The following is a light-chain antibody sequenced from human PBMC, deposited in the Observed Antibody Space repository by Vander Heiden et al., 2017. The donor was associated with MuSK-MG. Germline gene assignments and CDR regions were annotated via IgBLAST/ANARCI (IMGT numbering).Light chain of an antibody. V-gene: IGKV3-15*01. CDR2: DAF. Sequence: DILMTQSPVTLSVSPGERATLSCRASQSVGSRLAWYQQKPGQAPRLLIYDAFTRANGIPDRFSGGGSGTEFTLTSNSLQSEDSAIYYWQHDDRKNLFGHGTTVEIK. CDR3: QHDDRKNL. CDR1: QSVGSR. J-gene: IGKJ3*01.